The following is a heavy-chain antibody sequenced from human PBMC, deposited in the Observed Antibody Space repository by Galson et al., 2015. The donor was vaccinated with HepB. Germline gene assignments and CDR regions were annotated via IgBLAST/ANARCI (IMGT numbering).Heavy chain of an antibody. Sequence: SLRLSCAASGFTFSGYGMNWVRQAPGKGLEWVSSISSSSYYIYYADSVKGRFTISRDNAKNSLYLQMNSLRAEDTAVYYCARAAVGAVFFDYWGQGTLVTVSS. CDR1: GFTFSGYG. J-gene: IGHJ4*02. D-gene: IGHD1-26*01. V-gene: IGHV3-21*01. CDR3: ARAAVGAVFFDY. CDR2: ISSSSYYI.